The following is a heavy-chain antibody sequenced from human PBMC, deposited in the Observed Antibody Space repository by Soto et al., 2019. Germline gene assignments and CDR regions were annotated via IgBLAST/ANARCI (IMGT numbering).Heavy chain of an antibody. D-gene: IGHD2-8*01. V-gene: IGHV3-33*01. CDR1: GFSFNNYG. CDR2: IWYDGSYK. CDR3: ALQLMVSYSFDS. J-gene: IGHJ4*02. Sequence: QVQLAESGGGVVQPGRSLRLSCAASGFSFNNYGMHWVRQAPGKGLEWVAVIWYDGSYKYYADSVKGRFTISRDNSKNTLYLQINSLRAHDTASYYCALQLMVSYSFDSWGQGTLVTVSS.